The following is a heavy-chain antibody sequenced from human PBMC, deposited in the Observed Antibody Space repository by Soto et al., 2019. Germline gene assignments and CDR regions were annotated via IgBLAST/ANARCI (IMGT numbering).Heavy chain of an antibody. CDR2: ISGSGGSP. CDR1: GCTFSNYA. D-gene: IGHD6-19*01. CDR3: AKEGTSGLYYFDY. Sequence: GGSLRLSCAASGCTFSNYAMNWVRQAPGKGLEWVSTISGSGGSPYYADSVKGRFTISRDNSENTLYLQMNSLRAGDSAIYYCAKEGTSGLYYFDYWGQGTLVTVSS. V-gene: IGHV3-23*01. J-gene: IGHJ4*02.